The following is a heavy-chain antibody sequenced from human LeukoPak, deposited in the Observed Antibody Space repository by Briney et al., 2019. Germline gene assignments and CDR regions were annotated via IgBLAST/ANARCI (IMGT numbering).Heavy chain of an antibody. V-gene: IGHV3-53*01. Sequence: GGSLRLSCAASGFTVSSNYMNWVRQAPGKGLEWVSVIHSGGSTYYADSVKGRFTISRDNSENMLYLQMNSLRVEDTAVYYCANTVPHPSLGYYYYGMDVWGQGTTVTVSS. CDR1: GFTVSSNY. CDR2: IHSGGST. D-gene: IGHD3-16*01. J-gene: IGHJ6*02. CDR3: ANTVPHPSLGYYYYGMDV.